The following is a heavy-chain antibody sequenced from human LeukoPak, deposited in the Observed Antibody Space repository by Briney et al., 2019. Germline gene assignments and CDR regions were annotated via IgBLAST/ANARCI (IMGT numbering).Heavy chain of an antibody. CDR2: ISSSSDYI. Sequence: KPGGSLRLSCAASGFIFTRYNMNWVRQALGKGLEWVSSISSSSDYIYYADSVKGRFTISRDNAENSLYLQMNSLRAEDTAVYYCARGRTPVTGQFDCWGQGNLVTVSS. J-gene: IGHJ4*02. V-gene: IGHV3-21*01. D-gene: IGHD2-21*02. CDR1: GFIFTRYN. CDR3: ARGRTPVTGQFDC.